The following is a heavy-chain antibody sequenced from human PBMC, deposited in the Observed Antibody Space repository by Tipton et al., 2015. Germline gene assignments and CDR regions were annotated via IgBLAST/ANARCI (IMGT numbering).Heavy chain of an antibody. V-gene: IGHV3-21*01. CDR1: GFSLSDYS. CDR3: GREDRGFSSGDY. D-gene: IGHD6-19*01. J-gene: IGHJ4*02. Sequence: GSLRLSCVASGFSLSDYSMNWIRQAPGKGLEWVASINWNTYYTYHADSVKGRFTISRDDTKNSLYLQMNSLRDEDTAVYYCGREDRGFSSGDYWGQGTLITVSS. CDR2: INWNTYYT.